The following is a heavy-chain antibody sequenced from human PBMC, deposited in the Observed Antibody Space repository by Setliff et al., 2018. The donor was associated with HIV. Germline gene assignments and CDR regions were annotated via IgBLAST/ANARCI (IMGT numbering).Heavy chain of an antibody. CDR3: ARQGNWEFDY. Sequence: SLRLSCAASGFTFTDYTMNWVRQAPGKGLEWVSSITSGSTYVNYADSVKGRFSISRDNSKNSLYLQMISLRAEDTALYYCARQGNWEFDYWGQGILVTVSS. D-gene: IGHD7-27*01. V-gene: IGHV3-21*01. CDR2: ITSGSTYV. CDR1: GFTFTDYT. J-gene: IGHJ4*02.